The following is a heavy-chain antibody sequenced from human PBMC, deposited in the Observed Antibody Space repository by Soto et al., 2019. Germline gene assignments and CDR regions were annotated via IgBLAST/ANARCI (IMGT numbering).Heavy chain of an antibody. CDR3: ARHRDYYDSSGHRNWFDP. Sequence: EVQLVQSGAEVKKPGESLRISCKGSGYSFTSYWISWVRQMPGKGLEWMGRIDPSDSYTNYRPSFQGHVTISADKSISTAYRQWSSLKASDTAMYYCARHRDYYDSSGHRNWFDPWGQGTLVTVSS. V-gene: IGHV5-10-1*01. CDR1: GYSFTSYW. J-gene: IGHJ5*02. D-gene: IGHD3-22*01. CDR2: IDPSDSYT.